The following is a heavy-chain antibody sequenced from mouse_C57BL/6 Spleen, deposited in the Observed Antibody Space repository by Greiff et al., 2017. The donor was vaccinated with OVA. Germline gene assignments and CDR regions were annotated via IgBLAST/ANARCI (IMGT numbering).Heavy chain of an antibody. Sequence: VQLQQSGAELVKPGASVKISCKASGYAFSSYWMNWVKQRPGKGLEWIGQIYPGDGDTNYNGKFKGKATLTADKSSSTAYMQLSSLTSEDSAVYFYARSGSDYGGWYFDVWGTGTTVTVSS. D-gene: IGHD2-13*01. CDR3: ARSGSDYGGWYFDV. CDR2: IYPGDGDT. CDR1: GYAFSSYW. V-gene: IGHV1-80*01. J-gene: IGHJ1*03.